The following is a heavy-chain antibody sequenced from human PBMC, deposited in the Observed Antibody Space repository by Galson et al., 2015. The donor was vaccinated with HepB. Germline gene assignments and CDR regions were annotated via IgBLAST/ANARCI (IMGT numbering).Heavy chain of an antibody. V-gene: IGHV4-59*01. J-gene: IGHJ4*02. CDR1: GGSISSYH. Sequence: SETLSLTCTVSGGSISSYHWSWIRQPPGKGLEWIGYFYDSGSSNWKPSLKSRVTMSADTSKNQLSLRLSSATAADTAVYYCARSLSGYDSGDLWGQGTLVTVSS. D-gene: IGHD5-12*01. CDR3: ARSLSGYDSGDL. CDR2: FYDSGSS.